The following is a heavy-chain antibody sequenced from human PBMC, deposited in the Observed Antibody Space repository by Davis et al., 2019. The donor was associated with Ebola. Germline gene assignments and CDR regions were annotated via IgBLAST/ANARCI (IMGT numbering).Heavy chain of an antibody. CDR2: INSDGSST. CDR3: AKGLDFWSGYPI. D-gene: IGHD3-3*01. J-gene: IGHJ6*02. V-gene: IGHV3-74*01. CDR1: GFTFSSYW. Sequence: HTGGSLRLSCAASGFTFSSYWMHWVRQAPGKGLVWVSRINSDGSSTSYADSVKGRFTISRDNAKNSLYLQMNSLRAEDTAVYYCAKGLDFWSGYPIWGQGTTVTVSS.